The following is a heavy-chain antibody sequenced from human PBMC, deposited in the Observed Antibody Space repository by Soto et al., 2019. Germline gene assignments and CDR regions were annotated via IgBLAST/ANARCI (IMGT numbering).Heavy chain of an antibody. Sequence: QVQLVESGGGLVKPGGSLRLSCAAPGFTFSDYYMSWIRQAPGKGLEWISYIVSGSTYTNYADSVKGRFTISRDNAKESLYLEMNSLRAEDTAVYYCARVDGESRMDVWGQGTTVSVSS. CDR1: GFTFSDYY. D-gene: IGHD2-21*01. V-gene: IGHV3-11*06. CDR3: ARVDGESRMDV. CDR2: IVSGSTYT. J-gene: IGHJ6*02.